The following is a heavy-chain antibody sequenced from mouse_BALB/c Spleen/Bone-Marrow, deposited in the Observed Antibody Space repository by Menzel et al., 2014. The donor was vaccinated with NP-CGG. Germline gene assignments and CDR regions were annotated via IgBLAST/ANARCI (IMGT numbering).Heavy chain of an antibody. CDR3: TRRSLLSDYYSMDY. CDR1: GYTFTSYY. Sequence: VQRVESGAELVKPGASVKLSCKASGYTFTSYYLYWVKQRPGQGLEWIGEINPSNGGTNFNERFKSKASLTVDKSSSTVYMQLNSLTSEDSAVYYCTRRSLLSDYYSMDYWGQGTSVTVSS. J-gene: IGHJ4*01. CDR2: INPSNGGT. V-gene: IGHV1S81*02. D-gene: IGHD2-10*01.